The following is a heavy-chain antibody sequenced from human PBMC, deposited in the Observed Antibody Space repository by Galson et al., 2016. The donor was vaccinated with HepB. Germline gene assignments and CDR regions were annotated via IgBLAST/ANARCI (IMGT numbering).Heavy chain of an antibody. CDR3: ARVRRSGYYGYDFDL. Sequence: SETLSLTCGVYGGSFSGFYWSWIRQPPGKGLEWIGEINPSGITNDNPSPKSLVTISVDTSNNQFSLKLSSVTAADTAVYYCARVRRSGYYGYDFDLWGQGTMVTVSS. D-gene: IGHD5-12*01. V-gene: IGHV4-34*01. J-gene: IGHJ3*01. CDR2: INPSGIT. CDR1: GGSFSGFY.